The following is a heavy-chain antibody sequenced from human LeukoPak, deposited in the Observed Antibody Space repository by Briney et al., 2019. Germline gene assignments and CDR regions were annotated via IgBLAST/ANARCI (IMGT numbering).Heavy chain of an antibody. J-gene: IGHJ6*02. V-gene: IGHV4-39*01. CDR1: GGSISSSSYY. CDR2: IYYSGST. CDR3: ARLGYYDSSGFPYWLYYYYYSMDV. D-gene: IGHD3-22*01. Sequence: SETLSLTCTVSGGSISSSSYYWGWIRQPPGKGLEWIGSIYYSGSTYYNPSLKSRVTISVDTSKNQFSLKLSSVTAADTAVYYCARLGYYDSSGFPYWLYYYYYSMDVWGQGTTVTVSS.